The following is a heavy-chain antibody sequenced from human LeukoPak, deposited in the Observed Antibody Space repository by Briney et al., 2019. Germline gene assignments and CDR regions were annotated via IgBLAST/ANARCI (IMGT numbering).Heavy chain of an antibody. CDR1: GFSFSSCG. Sequence: GGSLRLSCAASGFSFSSCGMHWVRQTPDKGLEWVAAIAKDGTDIHYVDSVKGRFTISRDNSRNTLYLQMFSLSTEDTAVYYCARERRTTVTRGLSGMDVWGQGTTVTVSS. V-gene: IGHV3-30*03. J-gene: IGHJ6*02. CDR2: IAKDGTDI. CDR3: ARERRTTVTRGLSGMDV. D-gene: IGHD4-17*01.